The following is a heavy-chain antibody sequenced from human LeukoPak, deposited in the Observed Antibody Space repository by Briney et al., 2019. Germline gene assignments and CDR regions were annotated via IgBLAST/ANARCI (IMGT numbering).Heavy chain of an antibody. CDR3: ARGGWVRGVITRNGLDY. CDR2: ISAYNGNT. Sequence: GASVKVSCKASGYTFTSYGISWVRQAPGQGLEWMGWISAYNGNTNYAQKLQGRVTMTTDTSTSTAYMDLSSLRSDDTAVYYCARGGWVRGVITRNGLDYWGQGTLVTVSS. V-gene: IGHV1-18*01. CDR1: GYTFTSYG. D-gene: IGHD3-10*01. J-gene: IGHJ4*02.